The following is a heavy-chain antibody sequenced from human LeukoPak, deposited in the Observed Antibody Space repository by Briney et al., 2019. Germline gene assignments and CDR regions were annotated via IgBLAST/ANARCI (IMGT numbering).Heavy chain of an antibody. CDR1: GGSISGYY. CDR2: IYSSGST. V-gene: IGHV4-59*01. J-gene: IGHJ5*02. Sequence: SETLSLTCTVSGGSISGYYWSWIRQPPGEGMEWIGRIYSSGSTNYNPSLKSRVTISVDTSKTQFSLKLTSVTPADTAMYYCARLDNWFDPWGQGTLVTVSS. CDR3: ARLDNWFDP.